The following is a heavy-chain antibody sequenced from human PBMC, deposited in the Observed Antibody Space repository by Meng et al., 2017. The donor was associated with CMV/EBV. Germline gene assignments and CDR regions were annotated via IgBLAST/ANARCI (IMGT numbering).Heavy chain of an antibody. V-gene: IGHV1-8*03. CDR1: GYTFTSYD. J-gene: IGHJ4*02. Sequence: ASVQVSCKASGYTFTSYDINWVRQATGQGLEWMGWMNPNSGNTGYAQKFQGRVTITRNTSISTAYMELSSLRSEDTAVYYCARVVPLVGASYGSDYWGQGTLVTVSS. CDR2: MNPNSGNT. CDR3: ARVVPLVGASYGSDY. D-gene: IGHD1-26*01.